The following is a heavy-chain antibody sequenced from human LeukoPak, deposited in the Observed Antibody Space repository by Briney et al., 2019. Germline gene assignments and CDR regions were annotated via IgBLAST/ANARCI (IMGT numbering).Heavy chain of an antibody. D-gene: IGHD2-21*02. Sequence: GGSLRLSCAASGFTFSSYGMHWVRQAPGKGLEWVAVIWYDGSNKYYADCVKGRFTISRDNSKNTLYLQMNSLRAEDTAVYYCATLAYCGGDCYEHDAFDIWGQGTMVTVSS. CDR2: IWYDGSNK. CDR3: ATLAYCGGDCYEHDAFDI. J-gene: IGHJ3*02. CDR1: GFTFSSYG. V-gene: IGHV3-33*01.